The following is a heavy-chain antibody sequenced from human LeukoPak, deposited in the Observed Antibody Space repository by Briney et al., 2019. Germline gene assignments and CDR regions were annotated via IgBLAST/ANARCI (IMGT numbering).Heavy chain of an antibody. CDR2: IKYDGSAT. D-gene: IGHD3-3*01. J-gene: IGHJ4*02. V-gene: IGHV3-74*01. Sequence: GGSLRLSCVASGNYWMHWIRQVPGKGLVWVSHIKYDGSATNHADSVKGRFTISRDNAKNTLYLQMNSLRAEDTAVYYCVSGSLQSGYNFDYWGQGALVTVSS. CDR3: VSGSLQSGYNFDY. CDR1: GNYW.